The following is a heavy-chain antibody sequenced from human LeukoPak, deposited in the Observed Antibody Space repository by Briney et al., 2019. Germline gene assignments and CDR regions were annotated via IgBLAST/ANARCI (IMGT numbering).Heavy chain of an antibody. V-gene: IGHV3-21*01. D-gene: IGHD3-10*01. Sequence: GGSLRLSCAASGFTVSSNYMSWVRQAPGKGLECVSSITFSSSYIYYADSVKGRFTISRDNTKDSLYLQMNSLRAEDTASYYCARGPQFSGPGWFDPWGQGTLVTVSS. CDR3: ARGPQFSGPGWFDP. CDR2: ITFSSSYI. J-gene: IGHJ5*02. CDR1: GFTVSSNY.